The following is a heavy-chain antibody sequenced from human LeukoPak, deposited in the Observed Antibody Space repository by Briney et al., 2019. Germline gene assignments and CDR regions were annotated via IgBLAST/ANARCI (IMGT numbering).Heavy chain of an antibody. CDR1: GGSISSYY. CDR2: IYYSGST. D-gene: IGHD1-26*01. CDR3: ARDGRSGSYYYYMDV. Sequence: SETLSLTCTVSGGSISSYYWSRIRQPPGKGLEWIGYIYYSGSTNYNPSLKSRVTISVDTSKNQFSLKLSSVTAADTAVYYCARDGRSGSYYYYMDVWGKGTMVTVSS. V-gene: IGHV4-59*01. J-gene: IGHJ6*03.